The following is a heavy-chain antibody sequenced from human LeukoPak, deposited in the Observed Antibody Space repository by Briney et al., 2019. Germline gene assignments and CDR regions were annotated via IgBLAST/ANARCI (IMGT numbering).Heavy chain of an antibody. J-gene: IGHJ4*02. CDR2: INHSGST. Sequence: SETLSLTCAVYGGSFSGYYWSWIRQPPGKGLEWIGEINHSGSTNYNPSLKSRVTISVDTSKNQFSLKLSSVTAADTAVYYCARAGDSPFDYWGQGTLVTVSS. CDR3: ARAGDSPFDY. V-gene: IGHV4-34*01. CDR1: GGSFSGYY. D-gene: IGHD1-14*01.